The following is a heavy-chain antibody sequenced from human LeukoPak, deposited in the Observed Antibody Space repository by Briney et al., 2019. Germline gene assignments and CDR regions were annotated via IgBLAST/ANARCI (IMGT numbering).Heavy chain of an antibody. CDR1: GASISSSY. CDR3: VRGNYDNRGYSNAFDI. CDR2: IYYNGNT. Sequence: PSGTLSLTCTVSGASISSSYWSWVRQPPGKRLEWIGFIYYNGNTNSNPSLKSRVIISVDTSKNQFSLKLTSVTAADTAVYYCVRGNYDNRGYSNAFDIWGQGAMVTVSS. J-gene: IGHJ3*02. D-gene: IGHD3-22*01. V-gene: IGHV4-59*01.